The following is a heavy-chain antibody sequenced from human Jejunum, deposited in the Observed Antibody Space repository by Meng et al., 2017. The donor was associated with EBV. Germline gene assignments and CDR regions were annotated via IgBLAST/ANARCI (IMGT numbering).Heavy chain of an antibody. CDR3: ARVRCSGGSCFYFDY. V-gene: IGHV4-4*02. D-gene: IGHD2-15*01. Sequence: QVQLQESGPGLVNPSGTPSLTCAVSGGSITSSDWWTWVRQPPGEGLEWIGEIYHDGSSNYSPSLKSRVTILLNKSENHFSLKLNSVTAADTAVYYCARVRCSGGSCFYFDYWGQGAMVTVSA. J-gene: IGHJ4*02. CDR1: GGSITSSDW. CDR2: IYHDGSS.